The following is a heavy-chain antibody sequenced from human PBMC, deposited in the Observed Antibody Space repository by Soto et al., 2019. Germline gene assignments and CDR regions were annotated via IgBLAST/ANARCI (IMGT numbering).Heavy chain of an antibody. V-gene: IGHV2-5*02. CDR3: AHRPRGYSYHFDY. CDR2: IYWDDDE. D-gene: IGHD5-18*01. J-gene: IGHJ4*02. CDR1: GFSLTTRGVG. Sequence: QITLKESGPPLVKPTQTLTLTCTFSGFSLTTRGVGVGWIRQPPGKALEWLALIYWDDDEGYSPSLKSRLTITNATSKNQVVLTMINMDPVDTATYYCAHRPRGYSYHFDYWGQGTLVTVSS.